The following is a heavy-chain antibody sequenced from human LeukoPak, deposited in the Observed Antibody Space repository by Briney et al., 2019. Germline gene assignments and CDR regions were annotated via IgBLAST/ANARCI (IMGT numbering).Heavy chain of an antibody. D-gene: IGHD1-26*01. J-gene: IGHJ5*02. CDR2: IYYSGST. V-gene: IGHV4-39*07. CDR3: ATLVRSGSYYWRWFDP. CDR1: GGSISSSTYY. Sequence: SETLSLTCTVSGGSISSSTYYWGWIRQPPGKGLEWIGSIYYSGSTYYNPSLKSRVTISVDTSKNQFSLKLTSVTAADTAVFYCATLVRSGSYYWRWFDPWGQGTLVTVSS.